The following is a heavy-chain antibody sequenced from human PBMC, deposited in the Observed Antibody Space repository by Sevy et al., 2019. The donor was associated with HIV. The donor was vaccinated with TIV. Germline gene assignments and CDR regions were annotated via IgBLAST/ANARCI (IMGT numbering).Heavy chain of an antibody. J-gene: IGHJ3*01. CDR1: GGSISSGSYY. Sequence: SETLSLTCTVSGGSISSGSYYWSWIRQPAGKGLEWIGRIYTSGSTNYNPSLKSRVTISVDTSKNQFSLKLSSVTAADTAVYYCARDDLRRNLWGQGTMLTVSS. CDR2: IYTSGST. CDR3: ARDDLRRNL. V-gene: IGHV4-61*02. D-gene: IGHD3-3*01.